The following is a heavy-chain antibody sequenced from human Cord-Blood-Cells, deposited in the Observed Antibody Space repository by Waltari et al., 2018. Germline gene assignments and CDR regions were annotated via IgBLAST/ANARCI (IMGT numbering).Heavy chain of an antibody. CDR1: GFTFSSYW. V-gene: IGHV3-74*01. D-gene: IGHD3-10*01. CDR3: ATNPESHIWFGELPDY. CDR2: INSDGSST. J-gene: IGHJ4*02. Sequence: EVQLVESGGGLVQPGGSLRLSCAASGFTFSSYWMHWVRQAPGKGLVWVSRINSDGSSTSYADSVKGRFTISRDNAKNTLYLQMNSLRAEDTAVYYCATNPESHIWFGELPDYWGQGTLVTVSS.